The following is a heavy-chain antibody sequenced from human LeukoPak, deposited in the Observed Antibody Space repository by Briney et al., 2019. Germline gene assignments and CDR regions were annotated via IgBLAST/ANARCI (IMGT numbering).Heavy chain of an antibody. Sequence: SVKVSCKASGYTFTSYGISWVRQAPGQGLEWMGGIIPIFGTANYAQKFQGRVTITADESTSTAYMELSSLRSEDTAVYYCARTYLTMSGSPREYFDYWGQGTLVTVSS. V-gene: IGHV1-69*13. CDR1: GYTFTSYG. D-gene: IGHD3-10*01. CDR2: IIPIFGTA. J-gene: IGHJ4*02. CDR3: ARTYLTMSGSPREYFDY.